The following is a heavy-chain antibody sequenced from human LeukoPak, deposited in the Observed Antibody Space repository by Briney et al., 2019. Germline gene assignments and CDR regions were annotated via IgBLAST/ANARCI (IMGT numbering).Heavy chain of an antibody. Sequence: ASVTVSCKASGYTFTGYYMHWVRQAPGQGLEWMGWINPNSGGTNYAQKFQGRVTMTRDTSISTAYMELSRLRSDDTAVYYCRYCSSTSCYGADYWGQGTLVTVSS. D-gene: IGHD2-2*01. CDR1: GYTFTGYY. V-gene: IGHV1-2*02. CDR2: INPNSGGT. CDR3: RYCSSTSCYGADY. J-gene: IGHJ4*02.